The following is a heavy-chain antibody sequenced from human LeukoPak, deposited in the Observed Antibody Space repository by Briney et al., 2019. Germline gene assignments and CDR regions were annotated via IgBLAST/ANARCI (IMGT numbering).Heavy chain of an antibody. Sequence: GGSLRLSCAASGFTISDSPIHWVRQSSGSGLEWLGHIGCRDFRFVSAYCASVQGRFTIYRDNSENTAYLQMNSLKAEDTAVYYCARQTLSIHDYWGQGTLVTVSS. J-gene: IGHJ4*02. CDR1: GFTISDSP. CDR2: IGCRDFRFVS. D-gene: IGHD2-21*01. CDR3: ARQTLSIHDY. V-gene: IGHV3-73*01.